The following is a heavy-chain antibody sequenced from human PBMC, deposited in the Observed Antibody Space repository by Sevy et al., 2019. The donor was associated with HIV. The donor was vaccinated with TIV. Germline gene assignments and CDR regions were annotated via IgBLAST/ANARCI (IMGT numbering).Heavy chain of an antibody. CDR1: GFTFSDYY. Sequence: GGSLRLSCAASGFTFSDYYMSWIRQAPGKGLEWVSYISRSGTTINYADSVKSRFTISRDNAKNSLYLQMNSLRAEDTAVYYCARENTMIEEPGWFDPWGQGTLVTVSS. CDR2: ISRSGTTI. D-gene: IGHD3-22*01. CDR3: ARENTMIEEPGWFDP. J-gene: IGHJ5*02. V-gene: IGHV3-11*01.